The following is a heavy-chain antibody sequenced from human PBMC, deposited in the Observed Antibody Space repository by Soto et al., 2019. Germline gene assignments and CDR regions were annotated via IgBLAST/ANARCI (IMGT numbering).Heavy chain of an antibody. V-gene: IGHV1-2*04. CDR2: INPNSGGT. J-gene: IGHJ3*02. CDR1: GYTFTGYY. Sequence: ASVKVSCKASGYTFTGYYMHWVRQAPGQGLEWMGWINPNSGGTNYAQKFQGWVTMTRDTSISTAYMELSRLRSDDTAVYYCARGPRYSYGPRGGAFDIWGQGTMVTV. D-gene: IGHD5-18*01. CDR3: ARGPRYSYGPRGGAFDI.